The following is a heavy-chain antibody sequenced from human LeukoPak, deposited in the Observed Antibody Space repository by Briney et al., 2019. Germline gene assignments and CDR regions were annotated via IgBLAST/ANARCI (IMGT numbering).Heavy chain of an antibody. Sequence: GGSLRLSCAASGFTFSNAWMSWVRQAPGKGLEWVGRIKSKTDGGTTDYAAPVKGRFTISRDDSKNTLYLQMNSLKTEDTAVYYCTTLAWLVDDAFDIWGQGTMVTVSS. D-gene: IGHD6-19*01. CDR1: GFTFSNAW. J-gene: IGHJ3*02. V-gene: IGHV3-15*01. CDR3: TTLAWLVDDAFDI. CDR2: IKSKTDGGTT.